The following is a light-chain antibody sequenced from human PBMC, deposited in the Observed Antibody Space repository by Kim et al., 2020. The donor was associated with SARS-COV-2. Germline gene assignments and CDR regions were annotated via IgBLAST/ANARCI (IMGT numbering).Light chain of an antibody. CDR1: SLRSYY. J-gene: IGLJ1*01. CDR3: NSRDSSGTLYV. CDR2: GKN. Sequence: ALGQTVRSTCQGDSLRSYYASWYQQKPGQAPVLVIYGKNNRPSGIPDRFSGSSSGNTASLTITGAQAEDEADYYCNSRDSSGTLYVFGTGTKVTVL. V-gene: IGLV3-19*01.